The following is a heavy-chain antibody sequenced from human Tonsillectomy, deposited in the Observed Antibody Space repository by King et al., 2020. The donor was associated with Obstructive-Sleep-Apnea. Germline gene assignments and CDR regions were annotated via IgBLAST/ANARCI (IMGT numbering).Heavy chain of an antibody. J-gene: IGHJ6*02. V-gene: IGHV5-51*01. D-gene: IGHD1-26*01. Sequence: QLVQSGAEVKKPGESLKISCKGSGYTFTNRWIGWVRQIPGEGLEWMGISYPTAVTRYSPSFQGQVTFSVDKAINTSYLQWSSLKASDTAMYYCARKGAIVVGMDVWGQGTTVTVSS. CDR3: ARKGAIVVGMDV. CDR1: GYTFTNRW. CDR2: SYPTAVT.